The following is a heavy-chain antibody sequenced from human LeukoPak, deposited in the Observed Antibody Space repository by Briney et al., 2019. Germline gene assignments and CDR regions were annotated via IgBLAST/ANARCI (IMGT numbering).Heavy chain of an antibody. CDR2: INHSGST. J-gene: IGHJ4*02. CDR3: AKGVGGSPQYYFDY. V-gene: IGHV4-34*01. Sequence: SETLSLTCAVYGESFSVYYWSWIRQPPGKGLEWIGEINHSGSTNYNPSLKSRVTISVDTSKNQFSLKLTSVTAADTAVYYCAKGVGGSPQYYFDYWGQGTLVTVSS. CDR1: GESFSVYY. D-gene: IGHD2-15*01.